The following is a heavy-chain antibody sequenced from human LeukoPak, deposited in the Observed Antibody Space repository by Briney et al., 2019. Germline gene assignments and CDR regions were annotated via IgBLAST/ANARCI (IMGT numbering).Heavy chain of an antibody. D-gene: IGHD3-16*01. CDR3: ARDAPGGGVYFDD. J-gene: IGHJ4*02. Sequence: GGSLRLSCAASGFTFSNHWMHWVRQAPGKGLEWVSFISSSSTTIYYADSVKGRFTISRDNAKNSLYLQMDSLRGEDTAVYYCARDAPGGGVYFDDWGQGTLVTVSS. CDR1: GFTFSNHW. V-gene: IGHV3-48*01. CDR2: ISSSSTTI.